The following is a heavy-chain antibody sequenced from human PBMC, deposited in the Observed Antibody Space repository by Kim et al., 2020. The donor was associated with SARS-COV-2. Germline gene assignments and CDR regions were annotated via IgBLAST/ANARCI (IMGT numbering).Heavy chain of an antibody. J-gene: IGHJ3*02. CDR3: AKDPGVWFGDDAFDI. V-gene: IGHV3-33*06. D-gene: IGHD3-10*01. Sequence: GGSLRLSCAASGFTFSSYGMHWVRQAPGKGLEWVAVIWYDGSNKYYADSVKGRFTISRDNSKNTLYLQMNSLRAEDTAVYYCAKDPGVWFGDDAFDIWGRGTMVTVSS. CDR2: IWYDGSNK. CDR1: GFTFSSYG.